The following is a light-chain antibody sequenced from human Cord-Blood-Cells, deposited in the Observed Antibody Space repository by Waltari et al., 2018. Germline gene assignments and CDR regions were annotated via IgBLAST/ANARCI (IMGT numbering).Light chain of an antibody. J-gene: IGKJ4*01. V-gene: IGKV3-15*01. CDR2: GAS. CDR3: QQYNNWPLA. Sequence: TLSVSPGERATLSCRASQSVSSNLAWYQQKPGQAPRLLIYGASTRATGIPARFSGSGSGTEFTLTISSLQSEDFAVYYCQQYNNWPLAFGGGTKVEIK. CDR1: QSVSSN.